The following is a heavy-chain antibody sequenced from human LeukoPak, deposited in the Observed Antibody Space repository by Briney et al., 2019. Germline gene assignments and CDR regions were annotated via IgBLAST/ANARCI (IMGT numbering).Heavy chain of an antibody. CDR1: GFTFSSYA. V-gene: IGHV3-23*01. D-gene: IGHD6-19*01. CDR3: AKSSGWYYAFDI. Sequence: GGSLRLSCAASGFTFSSYAMSWVRQAPGKGLEWVSAISGSGGSTYYADSVKGRFTISRDNSKNTLYLQMNSLGAEDTAVYYCAKSSGWYYAFDIWGQGTMVTVSS. CDR2: ISGSGGST. J-gene: IGHJ3*02.